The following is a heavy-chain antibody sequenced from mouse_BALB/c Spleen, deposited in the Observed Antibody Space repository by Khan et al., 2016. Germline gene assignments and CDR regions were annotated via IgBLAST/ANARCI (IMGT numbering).Heavy chain of an antibody. D-gene: IGHD2-1*01. J-gene: IGHJ4*01. CDR2: ISSGSSTI. CDR3: ARYGNYAMDY. Sequence: EVELVESGGGLVQPGGSRKLSCAASGFTFSSFGMHWVRQAPEKGLEWVAYISSGSSTIYYADTVKGRFTISRDNPKNTLFLQMTSLMSEDTAMYYCARYGNYAMDYWCQGTSVTVSS. V-gene: IGHV5-17*02. CDR1: GFTFSSFG.